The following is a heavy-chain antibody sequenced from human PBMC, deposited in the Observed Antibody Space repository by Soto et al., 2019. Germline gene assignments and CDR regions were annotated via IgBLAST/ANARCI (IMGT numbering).Heavy chain of an antibody. J-gene: IGHJ4*02. CDR2: ISGSSSYI. CDR1: GFTFSDYN. D-gene: IGHD1-26*01. V-gene: IGHV3-21*01. CDR3: ARLRAFSYDY. Sequence: EVQLVESGGGLGKPGGSLRLSCAASGFTFSDYNINWVRQAPGKGLEWVSSISGSSSYIYYADSVKGRFTISRDNAKNSLYLQMNSLRAEDTAVYYCARLRAFSYDYWGQGTLVTVSS.